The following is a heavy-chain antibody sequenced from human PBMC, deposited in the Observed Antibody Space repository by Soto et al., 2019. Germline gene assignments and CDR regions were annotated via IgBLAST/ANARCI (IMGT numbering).Heavy chain of an antibody. CDR3: AKVSSYYYDATAYEYDS. Sequence: EVQMLESGGGLVQPGGSLGLSCEASGFTFSSYAMSWVRQAPGKGLEWVSVISGGGGSTYYADSVKGRFTISRDNSKNTLYVHMSSLRAEDTAVYYCAKVSSYYYDATAYEYDSWGQGTLVTVSS. V-gene: IGHV3-23*01. CDR1: GFTFSSYA. CDR2: ISGGGGST. J-gene: IGHJ4*02. D-gene: IGHD3-22*01.